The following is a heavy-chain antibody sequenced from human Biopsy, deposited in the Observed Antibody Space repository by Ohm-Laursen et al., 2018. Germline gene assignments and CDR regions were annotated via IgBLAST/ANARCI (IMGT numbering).Heavy chain of an antibody. J-gene: IGHJ1*01. Sequence: SVKVSCNTPGGTFSNYGVNWVRQAPGQGLEWLGGNIPILGTGNYAQKFQDRVTVAADTSTSTATMELRSLRSDDTAMYYCATKLTGYFHHWGQGTLVIVSS. D-gene: IGHD3-9*01. V-gene: IGHV1-69*06. CDR1: GGTFSNYG. CDR2: NIPILGTG. CDR3: ATKLTGYFHH.